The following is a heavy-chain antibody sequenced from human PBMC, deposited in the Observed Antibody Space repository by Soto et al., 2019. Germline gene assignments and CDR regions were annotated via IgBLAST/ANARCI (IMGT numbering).Heavy chain of an antibody. V-gene: IGHV4-61*01. CDR3: ARFVRSCSVTTCYTQADV. J-gene: IGHJ6*02. Sequence: SETLSLTCTVSGGSVSSDTHYWSWIRQPPGKRLEWIGFIYSSGSTNYNPSLKSRVTMSVDTSKNQFSLKLRSVIVADTSVYHCARFVRSCSVTTCYTQADVRGQGTTATVSS. CDR2: IYSSGST. D-gene: IGHD2-2*02. CDR1: GGSVSSDTHY.